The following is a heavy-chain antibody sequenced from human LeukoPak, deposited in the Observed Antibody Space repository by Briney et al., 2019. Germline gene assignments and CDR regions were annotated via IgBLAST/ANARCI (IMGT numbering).Heavy chain of an antibody. Sequence: KPSETLSLTCTVSGYSVSSGYFWGWIRQPPGKRLEWIGNMYHTGTTYYNPSLKSRVTISVDTSKNQFSLKLSSVTAADTAVYYCARARDDSSGYYSPDFDYWGQGTLVTVSS. CDR1: GYSVSSGYF. V-gene: IGHV4-38-2*02. J-gene: IGHJ4*02. CDR3: ARARDDSSGYYSPDFDY. CDR2: MYHTGTT. D-gene: IGHD3-22*01.